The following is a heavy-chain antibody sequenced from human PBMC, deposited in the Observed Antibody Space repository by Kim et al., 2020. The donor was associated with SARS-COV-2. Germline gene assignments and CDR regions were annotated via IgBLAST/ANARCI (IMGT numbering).Heavy chain of an antibody. J-gene: IGHJ4*02. CDR1: GFTFSDYY. CDR3: ASIVGAGSLNPSYYFDY. V-gene: IGHV3-11*06. Sequence: GGSLRLSCAASGFTFSDYYMSWIRQAPGKGLEWVSYISSSSSYTNYADSVKGRFTISRDNAKNSLYLQMNSLRAEDTAVYYCASIVGAGSLNPSYYFDYWGQGTLVTVSS. CDR2: ISSSSSYT. D-gene: IGHD1-26*01.